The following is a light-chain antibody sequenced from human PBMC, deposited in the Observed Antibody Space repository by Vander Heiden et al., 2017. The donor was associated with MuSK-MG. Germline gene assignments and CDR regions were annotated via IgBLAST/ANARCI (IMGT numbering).Light chain of an antibody. CDR1: SRDVGGYNY. CDR3: SSYTSISTGV. CDR2: DVT. Sequence: QSALTQPASVSGSPGLSITISCTGTSRDVGGYNYVSWYQQQPGKAPIVMMYDVTNRPSGVSNRVSGSKSGNTASLTISGLQAEDEADYYCSSYTSISTGVFGGGTKLTVL. V-gene: IGLV2-14*01. J-gene: IGLJ3*02.